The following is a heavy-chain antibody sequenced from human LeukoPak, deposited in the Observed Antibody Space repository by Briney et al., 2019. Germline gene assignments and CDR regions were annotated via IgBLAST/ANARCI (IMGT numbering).Heavy chain of an antibody. D-gene: IGHD4-17*01. CDR3: AREGADDHGRLLWFDP. CDR1: GYTFTHYI. V-gene: IGHV1-18*01. Sequence: ASVKVSCKASGYTFTHYIINWVRQAPGQGPEWMGKISAYNNYTTYAQKFQGRIAMTPDTSTNTAYMDLRSLRSDDTAFHYCAREGADDHGRLLWFDPWGQGTLVTVSS. J-gene: IGHJ5*02. CDR2: ISAYNNYT.